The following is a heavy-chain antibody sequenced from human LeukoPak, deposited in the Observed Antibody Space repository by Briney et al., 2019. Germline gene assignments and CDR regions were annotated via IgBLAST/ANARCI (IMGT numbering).Heavy chain of an antibody. CDR1: GGSISSYY. V-gene: IGHV4-59*01. Sequence: SETLSLTCTVSGGSISSYYWTWIRQPPGKGLEWIGHIHYSGSTNYNPSLKSRVTMSLHTSKNQFSLTLSSVTAADTAVYYCARDSWPGPLYLWGQGPLDTLSS. J-gene: IGHJ4*02. CDR2: IHYSGST. D-gene: IGHD2-8*01. CDR3: ARDSWPGPLYL.